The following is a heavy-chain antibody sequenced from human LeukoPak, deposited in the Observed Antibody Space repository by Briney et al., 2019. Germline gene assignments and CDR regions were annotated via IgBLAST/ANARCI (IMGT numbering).Heavy chain of an antibody. Sequence: GASVKVSCKASGYTFTGYYMHWVRQAPGQGLEWMRIINPSGGSTSYAQKFQGRVTMTRDMSTSTVYMELSSLRSEDTAVYYCARIPRITMRLNWFDPWGQGTLVTVSS. CDR3: ARIPRITMRLNWFDP. J-gene: IGHJ5*02. D-gene: IGHD3-22*01. CDR1: GYTFTGYY. CDR2: INPSGGST. V-gene: IGHV1-46*01.